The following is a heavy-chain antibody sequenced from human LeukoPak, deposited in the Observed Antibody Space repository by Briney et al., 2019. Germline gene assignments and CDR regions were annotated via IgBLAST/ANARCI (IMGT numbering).Heavy chain of an antibody. V-gene: IGHV4-4*09. Sequence: SETLSLTCTVSGGSISSYYWSWIRQPPGKGLEWIGYIYTSGSTNYNPSLKSRVTISVDTSKNQFSLKLSSVTAADTAEYYCARRGPAARDYYYYYMDVWGKGTTVTVSS. CDR1: GGSISSYY. J-gene: IGHJ6*03. CDR2: IYTSGST. D-gene: IGHD6-6*01. CDR3: ARRGPAARDYYYYYMDV.